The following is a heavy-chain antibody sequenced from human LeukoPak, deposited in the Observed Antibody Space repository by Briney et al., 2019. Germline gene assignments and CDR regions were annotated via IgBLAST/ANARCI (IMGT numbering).Heavy chain of an antibody. D-gene: IGHD1-26*01. V-gene: IGHV3-66*01. CDR2: VYGGDRT. CDR1: GFTVNSNY. J-gene: IGHJ4*02. CDR3: ARGYLIDY. Sequence: PGGSLRLSCAASGFTVNSNYMSWVRQAPGKGLEWVSVVYGGDRTYYADSVKGRFTISRDDSTNTLYLLMNSLRAEDTAVYYCARGYLIDYWGQGTLVTVSS.